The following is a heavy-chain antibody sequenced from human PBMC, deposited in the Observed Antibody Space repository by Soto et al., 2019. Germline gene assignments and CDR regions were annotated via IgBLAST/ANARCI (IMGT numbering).Heavy chain of an antibody. J-gene: IGHJ4*02. V-gene: IGHV3-33*01. Sequence: QVQLVESGGGVVQPGRSLRLSCAASGFIFSNYAMHWIRQAPGKGLEWVAVIWFDGSDKYYAASVKARFTTSRDNSKSTLYLQMSSLRPEDTAVYYCAREKRAFGSGSYPGPWGQGTLVTVSS. CDR1: GFIFSNYA. D-gene: IGHD3-10*01. CDR3: AREKRAFGSGSYPGP. CDR2: IWFDGSDK.